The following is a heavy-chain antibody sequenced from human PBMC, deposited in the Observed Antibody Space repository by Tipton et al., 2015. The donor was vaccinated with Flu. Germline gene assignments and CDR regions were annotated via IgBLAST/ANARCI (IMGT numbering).Heavy chain of an antibody. J-gene: IGHJ4*02. D-gene: IGHD3-10*01. Sequence: TLSLTCTVSSGSISNYYWSWIRQPAGQGLEWIGRIYTSGSSNYNPSLKSRVTMSVDTSKNQCFLKLSSVTAADTAASYCARERAHVGELFFRIYYFDYWGQGTLVTVSS. V-gene: IGHV4-4*07. CDR1: SGSISNYY. CDR2: IYTSGSS. CDR3: ARERAHVGELFFRIYYFDY.